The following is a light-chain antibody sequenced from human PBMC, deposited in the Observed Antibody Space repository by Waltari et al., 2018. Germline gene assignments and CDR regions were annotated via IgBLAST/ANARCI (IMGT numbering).Light chain of an antibody. V-gene: IGLV2-14*03. CDR1: SSDVGAYKY. Sequence: QSALTQPASVSGSPGQSITISCTGSSSDVGAYKYVSWCQQHPGKAPKLLIYDVSDRPSGVSYRFSASKSGNTASLTISGLQAEDEADYYCSSYTTNSTYVFGTGTKVTVL. J-gene: IGLJ1*01. CDR2: DVS. CDR3: SSYTTNSTYV.